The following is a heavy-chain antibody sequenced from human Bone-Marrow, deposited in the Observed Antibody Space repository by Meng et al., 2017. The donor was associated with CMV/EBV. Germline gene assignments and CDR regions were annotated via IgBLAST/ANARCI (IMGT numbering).Heavy chain of an antibody. V-gene: IGHV3-7*01. CDR3: ASTASMVFY. J-gene: IGHJ4*02. D-gene: IGHD3-10*01. Sequence: GESLKISCAASGFTFSSYWMSWVRQAPGKGLEWVANIKQDGSEKYYVDSVKGRFTISRDNAKNSLYLKMNSLRAEDTAVYYCASTASMVFYWGQGTLVTVSS. CDR2: IKQDGSEK. CDR1: GFTFSSYW.